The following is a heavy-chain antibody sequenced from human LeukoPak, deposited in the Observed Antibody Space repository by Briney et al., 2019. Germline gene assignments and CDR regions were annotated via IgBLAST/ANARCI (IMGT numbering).Heavy chain of an antibody. J-gene: IGHJ3*02. D-gene: IGHD3-22*01. CDR3: ARDWDLYYYDSSGYHYSDAFDI. CDR2: INSDGSST. CDR1: GFTFSSYW. V-gene: IGHV3-74*01. Sequence: GXSLRLSCAASGFTFSSYWMHWVRQAPGKGLVWVSRINSDGSSTTYADSVKGRFTISRDNAKNTLYLQMNSLRAEDTAVYYCARDWDLYYYDSSGYHYSDAFDIWGQGTMVTVSS.